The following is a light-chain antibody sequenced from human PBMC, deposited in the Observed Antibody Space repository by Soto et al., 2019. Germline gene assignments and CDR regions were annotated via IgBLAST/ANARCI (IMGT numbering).Light chain of an antibody. V-gene: IGKV3-11*01. J-gene: IGKJ3*01. CDR2: DAS. Sequence: EIVLTQSPATLSLSPGERATLSCRASQSVSTSLVWYQQKHGQAPRLLIYDASNRDTGVPARFSGSGSGTDFTLTISSLEPEDFAVYYCQQRKNWPEFTFGPGTKVDIK. CDR3: QQRKNWPEFT. CDR1: QSVSTS.